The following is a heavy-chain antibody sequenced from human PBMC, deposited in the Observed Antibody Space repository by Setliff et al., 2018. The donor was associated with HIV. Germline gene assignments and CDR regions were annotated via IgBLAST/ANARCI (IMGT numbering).Heavy chain of an antibody. CDR2: IYHSGTT. CDR1: GYPISSGYY. D-gene: IGHD6-6*01. V-gene: IGHV4-38-2*02. J-gene: IGHJ4*02. Sequence: PSETLSLTCTVSGYPISSGYYWGWIRQPPGKGLEWIGSIYHSGTTYYNPSLKSRVSISVDTSRNEFSLKLTSVTAADTAVYYCAREFSSSSFDQWGQGTLVTVSS. CDR3: AREFSSSSFDQ.